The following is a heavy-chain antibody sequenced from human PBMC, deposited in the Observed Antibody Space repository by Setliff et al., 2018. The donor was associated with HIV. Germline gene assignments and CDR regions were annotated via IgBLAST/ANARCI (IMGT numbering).Heavy chain of an antibody. J-gene: IGHJ4*02. D-gene: IGHD5-12*01. Sequence: PGESLKISCQGSGNVFSTSWIAWVRQMPGKGLEWMGIIFPGDSDTRYSPSFQGQVTISTDKSISTAYLQLSSLTASDTAMYYCARSSGYDFDYWGQGTLVTVSS. V-gene: IGHV5-51*01. CDR3: ARSSGYDFDY. CDR2: IFPGDSDT. CDR1: GNVFSTSW.